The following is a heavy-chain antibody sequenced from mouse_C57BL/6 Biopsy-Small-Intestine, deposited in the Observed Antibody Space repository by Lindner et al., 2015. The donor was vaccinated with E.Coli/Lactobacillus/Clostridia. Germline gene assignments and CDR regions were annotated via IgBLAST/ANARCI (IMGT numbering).Heavy chain of an antibody. J-gene: IGHJ1*03. CDR3: TRGVLAGDWYFDV. D-gene: IGHD3-3*01. V-gene: IGHV14-1*01. Sequence: VQLQESGAELVRPGASVKLSCTASGFNIKDYYIHWVKQRPEQGLEWIGRIDPEDGDSEYAPNFQGKATMTADTSSNTAYLQLSSLTSEDTAVYSCTRGVLAGDWYFDVWGTGTTVTVSS. CDR1: GFNIKDYY. CDR2: IDPEDGDS.